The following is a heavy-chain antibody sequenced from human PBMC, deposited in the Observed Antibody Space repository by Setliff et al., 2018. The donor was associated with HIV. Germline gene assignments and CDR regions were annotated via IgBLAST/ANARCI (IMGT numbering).Heavy chain of an antibody. Sequence: LSETLSLTCTVSGGSISSDYWSWIRQPPGKGLEWIGYIYYSGSTNYSPSLKSRVTISVATSKNQFSLKLNSVTTADTAVYYCARHRKDDYFLTAYFDSLGQGALVTVSS. CDR2: IYYSGST. D-gene: IGHD4-17*01. J-gene: IGHJ4*02. V-gene: IGHV4-59*01. CDR1: GGSISSDY. CDR3: ARHRKDDYFLTAYFDS.